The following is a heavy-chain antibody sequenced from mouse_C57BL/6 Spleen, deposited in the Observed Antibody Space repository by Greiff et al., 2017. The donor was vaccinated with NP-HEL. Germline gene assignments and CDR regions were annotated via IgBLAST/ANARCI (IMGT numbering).Heavy chain of an antibody. CDR2: IYPGDGDT. D-gene: IGHD3-2*02. V-gene: IGHV1-82*01. J-gene: IGHJ2*01. CDR1: GYAFSSSW. CDR3: AREGDSSGYGFDY. Sequence: VKLQESGPELVKPGASVKISCKASGYAFSSSWMNWVKQRPGKGLEWIGRIYPGDGDTNYNGKFKGKATLTADKSSSTAYMQLSSLTSEYSAVYFCAREGDSSGYGFDYWGQGTTLTVSS.